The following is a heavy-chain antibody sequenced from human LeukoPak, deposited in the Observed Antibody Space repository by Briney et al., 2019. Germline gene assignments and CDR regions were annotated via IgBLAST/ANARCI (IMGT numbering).Heavy chain of an antibody. CDR2: ILYSGST. Sequence: PSETLSLTCTVSGGSISSYYWSWIRQPPGKGLEWIGYILYSGSTNCNPSLKSRLTMSVDTSKNQFSLKLSSVTAADTAVYYCARVQVNWFDPWGQGTLVTVSS. V-gene: IGHV4-59*12. J-gene: IGHJ5*02. CDR1: GGSISSYY. CDR3: ARVQVNWFDP.